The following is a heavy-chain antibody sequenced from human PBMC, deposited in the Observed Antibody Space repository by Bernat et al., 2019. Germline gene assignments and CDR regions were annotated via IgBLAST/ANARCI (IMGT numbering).Heavy chain of an antibody. CDR2: VRTKATGFAT. CDR1: GLTFSDST. CDR3: TSSGALVEQTFDY. V-gene: IGHV3-73*01. D-gene: IGHD3-10*01. J-gene: IGHJ4*02. Sequence: EVQLAESGGGLVQPGGSLKLSCAASGLTFSDSTMQWVRQASGKGLEWVGRVRTKATGFATSYAASVKGRFTISRDDSKNTAYLQMNSLKIEDTAVYYCTSSGALVEQTFDYWGQGTLVTVS.